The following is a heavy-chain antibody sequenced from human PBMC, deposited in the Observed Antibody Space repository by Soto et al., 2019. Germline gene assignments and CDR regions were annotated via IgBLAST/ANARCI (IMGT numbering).Heavy chain of an antibody. CDR3: GSGNSDDAFDI. V-gene: IGHV4-34*01. CDR2: INHSGST. D-gene: IGHD1-20*01. J-gene: IGHJ3*02. Sequence: QVQLQQWGAGLLKPSETLSLTCAVYGGPFSGYYWSRLRQPPGKGLEWIGEINHSGSTNYNPSLKSRVTISVDTSKNQFSLKLSSVTAADTAVYYCGSGNSDDAFDIWGQGTMVTVSS. CDR1: GGPFSGYY.